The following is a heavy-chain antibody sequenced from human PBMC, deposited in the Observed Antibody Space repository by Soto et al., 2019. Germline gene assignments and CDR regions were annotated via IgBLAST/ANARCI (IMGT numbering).Heavy chain of an antibody. CDR1: GFTFTSSA. Sequence: GASVKVSCKASGFTFTSSAVQWVRQARGQRLEWIGWIVVGSGNTNYAQKFQERVTITRDKSTSTAYMEMSSLRAEDTAVYYCTTDSYCAMIVVRFDYWGHGTLVTVSS. CDR2: IVVGSGNT. V-gene: IGHV1-58*01. J-gene: IGHJ4*01. CDR3: TTDSYCAMIVVRFDY. D-gene: IGHD3-22*01.